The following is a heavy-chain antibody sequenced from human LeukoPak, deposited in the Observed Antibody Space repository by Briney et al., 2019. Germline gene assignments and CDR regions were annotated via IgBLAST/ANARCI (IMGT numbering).Heavy chain of an antibody. CDR3: AKDSEQWLEGPIDY. D-gene: IGHD6-19*01. J-gene: IGHJ4*02. CDR2: ITSSSSYI. V-gene: IGHV3-21*04. Sequence: PGGSLRLSCAASGFTFSHYSMNWVRQAPGKGLEWVSSITSSSSYIYYADSVKGRFTISRDNAKNSLYLQMNSLRAEDTALYYCAKDSEQWLEGPIDYWGQGTLVTVSS. CDR1: GFTFSHYS.